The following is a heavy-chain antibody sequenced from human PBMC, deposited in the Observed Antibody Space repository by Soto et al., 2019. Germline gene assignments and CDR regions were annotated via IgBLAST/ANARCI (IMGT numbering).Heavy chain of an antibody. CDR1: GFTFSSYE. D-gene: IGHD3-3*01. V-gene: IGHV3-48*03. CDR2: ISSSGSTI. Sequence: PRLSCAASGFTFSSYEMNWVRQAPGKGLEWVSYISSSGSTIYYADSVKGRFTISRDNAKNSLYLQMNSLRAEDTAVYYCARDAAYYDFWSGSPYYYYGMDVWGQGTTVTVSS. J-gene: IGHJ6*02. CDR3: ARDAAYYDFWSGSPYYYYGMDV.